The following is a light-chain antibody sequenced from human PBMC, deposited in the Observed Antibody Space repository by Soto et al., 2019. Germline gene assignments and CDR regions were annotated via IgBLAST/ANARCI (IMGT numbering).Light chain of an antibody. J-gene: IGKJ1*01. V-gene: IGKV3-20*01. Sequence: EVVLTQSPGTLSLSPGERATLSCRASQSVRSTYLAWYRQNPGQAPRLLIYQASNRATGIPDRFSGSGSGADFTLTISRLEPEDFAVYYCQQYWSSTRTFGQGTKVDIK. CDR1: QSVRSTY. CDR3: QQYWSSTRT. CDR2: QAS.